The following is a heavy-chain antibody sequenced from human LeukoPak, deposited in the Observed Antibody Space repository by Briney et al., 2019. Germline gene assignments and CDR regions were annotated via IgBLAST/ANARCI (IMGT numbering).Heavy chain of an antibody. CDR2: ISSSSSYI. J-gene: IGHJ4*02. D-gene: IGHD5-18*01. CDR3: ASGTSYGLLMYYFDY. Sequence: GESLRLSCAASGFTFSSYSMNWVRQAPGKGLEWVSSISSSSSYIYYADSVKGRFTISRDNAKNSLYLQMNSLRAEDTAVYYCASGTSYGLLMYYFDYWGQGTLVTVSS. V-gene: IGHV3-21*01. CDR1: GFTFSSYS.